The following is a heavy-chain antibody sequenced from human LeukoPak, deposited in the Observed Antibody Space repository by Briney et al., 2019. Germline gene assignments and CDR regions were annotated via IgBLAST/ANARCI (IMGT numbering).Heavy chain of an antibody. Sequence: GGSLRLSCAASGFTFSSYWMHWVRQAPGKGLVWVSRIKSDGNTNYADSVKGRFTISRDNAKNTVSLQMDSLRAEDTGVYYCARAPSEIGGYYPEYFRHWGQGTLVTVSS. D-gene: IGHD3-22*01. CDR3: ARAPSEIGGYYPEYFRH. V-gene: IGHV3-74*01. CDR1: GFTFSSYW. CDR2: IKSDGNT. J-gene: IGHJ1*01.